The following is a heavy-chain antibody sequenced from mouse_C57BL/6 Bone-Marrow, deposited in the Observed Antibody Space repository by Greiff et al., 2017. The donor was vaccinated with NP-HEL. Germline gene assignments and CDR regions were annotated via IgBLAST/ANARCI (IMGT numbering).Heavy chain of an antibody. CDR2: IYPGDGDT. J-gene: IGHJ3*01. Sequence: VQLQESGPELVKPGASVKISCKASGYAFSSSWMNWVKQRPGKGLEWIGRIYPGDGDTNYNGKFKGKATLTADKSSSTAYMQLSSLTSEDSAVYFCATPYAWFAYWGQGTLVTVSA. CDR3: ATPYAWFAY. V-gene: IGHV1-82*01. D-gene: IGHD1-1*01. CDR1: GYAFSSSW.